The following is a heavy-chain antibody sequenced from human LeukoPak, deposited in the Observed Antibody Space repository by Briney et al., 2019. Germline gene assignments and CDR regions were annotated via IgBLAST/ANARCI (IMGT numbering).Heavy chain of an antibody. D-gene: IGHD1-14*01. CDR3: SRDPRNLDY. Sequence: GGSLRLSCAVSAFTISDNYMTWIRQAPGQGLESVSYISPSGTDISYADPGRGRFTISTDNAKNSLYLQMNSLRAEDTAVYYCSRDPRNLDYWGQGTLVTVSS. V-gene: IGHV3-11*01. CDR2: ISPSGTDI. J-gene: IGHJ4*02. CDR1: AFTISDNY.